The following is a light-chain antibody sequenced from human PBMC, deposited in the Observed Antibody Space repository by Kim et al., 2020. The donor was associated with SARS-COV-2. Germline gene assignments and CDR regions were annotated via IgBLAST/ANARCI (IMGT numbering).Light chain of an antibody. Sequence: VSPGQTAHITCSGDKLGDRNACWYQQRPGQSPVLVIYEDDKRPSGIPERFSGSNAGNTATLTISGTQAMDEADYYCQAWDTATHVVFGGGTQLTVL. CDR2: EDD. CDR3: QAWDTATHVV. V-gene: IGLV3-1*01. CDR1: KLGDRN. J-gene: IGLJ2*01.